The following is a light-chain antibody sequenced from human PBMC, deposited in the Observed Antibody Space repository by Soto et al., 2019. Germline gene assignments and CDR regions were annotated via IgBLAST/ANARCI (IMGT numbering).Light chain of an antibody. V-gene: IGKV1-5*01. CDR2: DAS. J-gene: IGKJ1*01. CDR1: QSISSS. CDR3: QQYHRYSWT. Sequence: DIQMTQSPSTLSAPVGDRVSIACRASQSISSSLAWYQQKRGKAPKLLIFDASSLESGVPSRFSGSGSGTEFTLSINSRQAQDFATYYGQQYHRYSWTFGQGNKVEIK.